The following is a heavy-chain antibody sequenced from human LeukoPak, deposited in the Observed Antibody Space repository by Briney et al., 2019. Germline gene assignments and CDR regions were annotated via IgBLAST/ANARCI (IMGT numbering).Heavy chain of an antibody. V-gene: IGHV1-3*01. CDR3: ARDPSGYEALSPFDY. Sequence: ASVKVSCKASGYTFTSYAMHWVRQAPGQRLEWMGWINAGNGNTKYSQKFQGRVAITRDTSASTAYMELSSLRSEDKAVYYCARDPSGYEALSPFDYWGQGTLVTVSS. CDR1: GYTFTSYA. CDR2: INAGNGNT. J-gene: IGHJ4*02. D-gene: IGHD5-12*01.